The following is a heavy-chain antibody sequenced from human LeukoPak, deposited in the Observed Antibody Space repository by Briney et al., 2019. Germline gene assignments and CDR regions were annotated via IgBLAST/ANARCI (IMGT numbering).Heavy chain of an antibody. D-gene: IGHD5-24*01. V-gene: IGHV3-7*01. J-gene: IGHJ4*02. CDR3: AKALGVEMATRSDY. Sequence: GGSLRLSCAASGFTFSSYWMSWVRQAPGKGLEWVANIKQDGSEKYYVDSVKGRFTTSRDNAKNSLYLQMNSLRAEDTAVYYCAKALGVEMATRSDYWGQGTLVTVSS. CDR2: IKQDGSEK. CDR1: GFTFSSYW.